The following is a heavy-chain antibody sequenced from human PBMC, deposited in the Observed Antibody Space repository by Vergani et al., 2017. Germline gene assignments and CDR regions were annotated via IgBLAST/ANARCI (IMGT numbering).Heavy chain of an antibody. CDR3: AKANPRNSGYDYRYYYHAMDV. D-gene: IGHD5-12*01. J-gene: IGHJ6*02. CDR1: GFTFNHYA. Sequence: EVQLLESGGDLVQPGGSLRLSCAASGFTFNHYAMNWVRQAPGKGLEWVSGISGSGGSTYYAGSVKGRFTISRDSSKNTLYLQMNSLSAGGTAVYYCAKANPRNSGYDYRYYYHAMDVWGQGITVTVSS. V-gene: IGHV3-23*01. CDR2: ISGSGGST.